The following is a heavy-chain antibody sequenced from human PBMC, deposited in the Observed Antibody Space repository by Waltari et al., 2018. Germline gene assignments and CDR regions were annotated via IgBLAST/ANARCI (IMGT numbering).Heavy chain of an antibody. Sequence: QVHLQESGPGLVKPSGTLSLTCEVSGASVTGDWWGWVRQPPGKGREWIGEIYHSGSNNYNPSLKSRLAMSVDKSKNEFSLKLTSVTAADTAVYYCARWSARISQREFYFDYWGQGILVTISS. V-gene: IGHV4-4*02. CDR3: ARWSARISQREFYFDY. CDR2: IYHSGSN. D-gene: IGHD6-25*01. J-gene: IGHJ4*02. CDR1: GASVTGDW.